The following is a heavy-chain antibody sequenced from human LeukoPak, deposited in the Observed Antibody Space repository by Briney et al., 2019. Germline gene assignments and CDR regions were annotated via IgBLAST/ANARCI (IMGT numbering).Heavy chain of an antibody. CDR1: GGSISSSSYY. J-gene: IGHJ3*02. Sequence: PSETLSLTCTVSGGSISSSSYYWGWIRQPPGKGLEWIGSIYYSGSTYYNPSLKSRVTISVDTSKNQFSLKLSSVTAADTAVYYCARDAYYSSGGADAFDIWGQGTMVTVSS. D-gene: IGHD3-10*01. V-gene: IGHV4-39*07. CDR3: ARDAYYSSGGADAFDI. CDR2: IYYSGST.